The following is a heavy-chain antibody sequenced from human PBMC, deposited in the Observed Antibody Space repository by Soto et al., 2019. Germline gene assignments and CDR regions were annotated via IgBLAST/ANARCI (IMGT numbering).Heavy chain of an antibody. D-gene: IGHD6-19*01. CDR1: GFSLSNFA. V-gene: IGHV3-23*01. CDR2: ISANGGRA. CDR3: AKDRVALAGMGFFDS. Sequence: EVQLLESGGGMVPPGGSLRLSCAASGFSLSNFALSWVRQAPGKGLEWVSVISANGGRATYADSVKGRFTISGDNSKNALYLEMSSLIADDTATYDCAKDRVALAGMGFFDSWGQGTRVIVSS. J-gene: IGHJ4*02.